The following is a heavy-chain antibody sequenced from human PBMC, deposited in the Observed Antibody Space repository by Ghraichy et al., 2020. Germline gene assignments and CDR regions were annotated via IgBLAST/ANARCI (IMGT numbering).Heavy chain of an antibody. V-gene: IGHV1-18*04. CDR1: GYTFTTYG. J-gene: IGHJ3*01. Sequence: ASVKVSCKGSGYTFTTYGVDWVRQAPGQGLEWMGWISAYNGDTKYAQNFQGRVTMTTDTPTSTAYMELRSLRSDDTAVYFCARGYYDTSDYFPDEAFDVWGQGTMVTVS. CDR2: ISAYNGDT. CDR3: ARGYYDTSDYFPDEAFDV. D-gene: IGHD3-22*01.